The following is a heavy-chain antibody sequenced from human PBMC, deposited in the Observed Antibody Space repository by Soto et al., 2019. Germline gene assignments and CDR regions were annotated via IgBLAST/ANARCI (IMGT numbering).Heavy chain of an antibody. CDR2: IYTSGST. CDR3: ARDSKGIVGATSYFDY. D-gene: IGHD1-26*01. J-gene: IGHJ4*02. V-gene: IGHV4-4*07. CDR1: GVSISSYY. Sequence: SETQSLTWTVSGVSISSYYWSLIRQPSGKGLEWIGRIYTSGSTNYNPSLKSRVTMSVDTSKNQFSLKLSSVTAADTAVYYCARDSKGIVGATSYFDYWGQGTLVTV.